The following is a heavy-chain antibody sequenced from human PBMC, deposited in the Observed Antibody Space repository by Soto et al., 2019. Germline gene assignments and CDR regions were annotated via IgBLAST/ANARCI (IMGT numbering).Heavy chain of an antibody. V-gene: IGHV4-31*03. J-gene: IGHJ6*03. Sequence: SETLSLTCTVSGGSISSGGYYWSWIRQHPGKGLEWIGYIYYSGSTYYNPSLKGRVTISVDTSKNQFSLKLSSVTAADTAVYYCARAPRGSTVTTNYYMDGWGKGTTVTVSS. CDR1: GGSISSGGYY. D-gene: IGHD4-17*01. CDR2: IYYSGST. CDR3: ARAPRGSTVTTNYYMDG.